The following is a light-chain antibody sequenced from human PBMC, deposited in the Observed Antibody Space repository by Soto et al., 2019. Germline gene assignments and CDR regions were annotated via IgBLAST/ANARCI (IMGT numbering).Light chain of an antibody. J-gene: IGKJ4*01. CDR1: QIVSSN. V-gene: IGKV3-15*01. CDR3: QQYHKWPLT. CDR2: DAS. Sequence: EIVFTQSRYTLSLAPGERAAVACRASQIVSSNYLAWYQQRPGQTPRLLIYDASTRATGIPARLSGSGSGTEFTLTITSLASHDFAVSSCQQYHKWPLTFGGGTKVDIK.